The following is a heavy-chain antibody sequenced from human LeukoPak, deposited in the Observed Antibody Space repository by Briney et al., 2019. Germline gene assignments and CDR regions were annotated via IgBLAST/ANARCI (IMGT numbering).Heavy chain of an antibody. Sequence: GGSLRLSCAASGFTFSSYSMNWVRQAPGKGLEWLSYISSSSSTIYYADSVKGRFTISRDNAKNSLFLQMNSLRAEDTAVYYCARDYYDSSGYSPRAFDIWGQGTMVTVSS. CDR2: ISSSSSTI. CDR1: GFTFSSYS. J-gene: IGHJ3*02. V-gene: IGHV3-48*01. D-gene: IGHD3-22*01. CDR3: ARDYYDSSGYSPRAFDI.